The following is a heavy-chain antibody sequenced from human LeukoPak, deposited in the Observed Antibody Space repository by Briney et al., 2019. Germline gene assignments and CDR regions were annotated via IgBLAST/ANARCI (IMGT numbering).Heavy chain of an antibody. Sequence: SETLSLTCAVYGGSFSGYYWSWIRQPLGKGLEWIGEINHRGSTNYNPSLKSRVTISVDTSKNQFSLKLSSVTAADTAVYYCARGYSSSWYAAGYYYYMDVWGKGTTVTVSS. D-gene: IGHD6-13*01. CDR1: GGSFSGYY. V-gene: IGHV4-34*01. CDR2: INHRGST. CDR3: ARGYSSSWYAAGYYYYMDV. J-gene: IGHJ6*03.